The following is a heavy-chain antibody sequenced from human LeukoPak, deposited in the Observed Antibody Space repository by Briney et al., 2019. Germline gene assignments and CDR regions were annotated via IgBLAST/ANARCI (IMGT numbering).Heavy chain of an antibody. CDR2: ITSSGSIT. CDR3: ARDPDYGDPE. Sequence: PGGSLRLSCTASGFTFSYHYMSWFRLSPGKGLEWLSYITSSGSITDYADSVKGRFTISRDNAKNTMFLQMSSLRPEDTAVYYCARDPDYGDPEWGQGTLVTVSS. V-gene: IGHV3-11*01. D-gene: IGHD4-17*01. J-gene: IGHJ4*02. CDR1: GFTFSYHY.